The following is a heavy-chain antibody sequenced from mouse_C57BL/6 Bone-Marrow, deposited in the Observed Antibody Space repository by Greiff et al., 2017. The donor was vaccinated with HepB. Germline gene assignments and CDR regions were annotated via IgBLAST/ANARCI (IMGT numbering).Heavy chain of an antibody. V-gene: IGHV1-39*01. D-gene: IGHD1-1*01. Sequence: EVQLQESGPELVKPGASVKISCKASGYSFTDYNMNWVKQSNGKSLEWIGVINPNYGTTSYNQKFKGKATLTVDQSSSTAYMQLNSLTSEDSAVYYGARDRGSSYQYYAMDYWGQGTSVTVSS. J-gene: IGHJ4*01. CDR2: INPNYGTT. CDR3: ARDRGSSYQYYAMDY. CDR1: GYSFTDYN.